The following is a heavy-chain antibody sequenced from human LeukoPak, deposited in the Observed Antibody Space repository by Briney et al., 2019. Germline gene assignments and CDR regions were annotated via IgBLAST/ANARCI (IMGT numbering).Heavy chain of an antibody. CDR3: ATVSGLGMNVYYRY. CDR2: INNDGYGT. D-gene: IGHD3-16*01. CDR1: GFTFSNSW. Sequence: GGSRRLSCVVSGFTFSNSWMNWVRQAPGKGLVWVARINNDGYGTRYADSVKGRFAISRDNAKNTLYLQMNSLRVDDTAVYYCATVSGLGMNVYYRYWGQGTLVTVS. V-gene: IGHV3-74*01. J-gene: IGHJ1*01.